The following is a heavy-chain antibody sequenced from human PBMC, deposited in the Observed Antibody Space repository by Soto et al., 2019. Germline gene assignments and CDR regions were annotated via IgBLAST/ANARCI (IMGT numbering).Heavy chain of an antibody. Sequence: QVQLVESGGGVVQPGRSLRLSCAASGFTFSSYGMHWVRQAPGKGLEWVAVIWYDGSNKYSADSVKGRFTISRDTSKNTLYLQMTSLRAEATAVYYCAREATSHWDYGMDVCGQGTTVTVSS. CDR1: GFTFSSYG. CDR2: IWYDGSNK. D-gene: IGHD5-12*01. V-gene: IGHV3-33*01. J-gene: IGHJ6*02. CDR3: AREATSHWDYGMDV.